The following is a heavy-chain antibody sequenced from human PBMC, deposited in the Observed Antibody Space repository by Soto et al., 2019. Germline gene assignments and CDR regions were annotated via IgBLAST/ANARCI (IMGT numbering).Heavy chain of an antibody. CDR2: IYSGGST. CDR3: ARAIDELELDY. V-gene: IGHV3-53*01. D-gene: IGHD1-7*01. Sequence: GGSLRLSCAASGFTVSSNYMSWVRQAPGKGLEWVSVIYSGGSTYYADSVKGRFTISRDNSKNTLYLQMNSLRAEDTAVYYCARAIDELELDYWGQGTLVTAPQ. J-gene: IGHJ4*02. CDR1: GFTVSSNY.